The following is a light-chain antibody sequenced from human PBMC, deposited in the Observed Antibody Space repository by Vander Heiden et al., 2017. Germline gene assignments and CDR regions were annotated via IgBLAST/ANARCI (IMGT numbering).Light chain of an antibody. CDR1: QSVLYSSNNNNY. J-gene: IGKJ4*02. CDR3: QQYYIAPLT. CDR2: WAS. V-gene: IGKV4-1*01. Sequence: DIVMTQSPDSLAVSLGERATINCKSSQSVLYSSNNNNYLAWYQQKPGQPPKLLIYWASTRQSGVPDRFSGSGSGTDFTLTISSLQADDVAVYYCQQYYIAPLTFGGGSRVEIK.